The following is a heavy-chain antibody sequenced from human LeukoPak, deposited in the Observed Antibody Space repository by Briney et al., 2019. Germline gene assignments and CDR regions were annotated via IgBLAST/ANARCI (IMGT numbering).Heavy chain of an antibody. D-gene: IGHD1-20*01. CDR1: GDTFSSYY. J-gene: IGHJ6*03. CDR2: ITPSGDST. V-gene: IGHV1-46*01. Sequence: GASVKVSCKASGDTFSSYYMHWVRQAPGQGLEWMGIITPSGDSTNYAQKFQGRVTMTRDTSTSTVYMELSSLRSEDTAVYYCAKCPGYNWNDPTYYYYMDVWGKGTTVTISS. CDR3: AKCPGYNWNDPTYYYYMDV.